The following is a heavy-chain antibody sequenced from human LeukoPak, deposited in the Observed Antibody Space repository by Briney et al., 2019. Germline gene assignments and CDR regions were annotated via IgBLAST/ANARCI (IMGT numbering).Heavy chain of an antibody. D-gene: IGHD3-16*01. CDR3: ARGLN. J-gene: IGHJ4*02. V-gene: IGHV4-39*01. Sequence: SETLSLTCTVSGNCISNSAYYWGWIRQSPGKGLEWIGNIYYSGSTYYNPSLKSRVTISVDTSKNQFSLKLSSVTAADTAVYYCARGLNWGQGTLVTVSS. CDR1: GNCISNSAYY. CDR2: IYYSGST.